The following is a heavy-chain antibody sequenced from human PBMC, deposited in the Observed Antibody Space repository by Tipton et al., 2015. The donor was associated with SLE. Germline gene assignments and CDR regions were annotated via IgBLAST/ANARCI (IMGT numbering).Heavy chain of an antibody. J-gene: IGHJ3*02. V-gene: IGHV4-34*01. Sequence: LRLSYAVYGGSFSGYYWSWIRQPPGKGLEWIGEINHSGSTNYNPSLKSRVTISVDTSKNQFSLKLSSVTAADTAVYYCARGLSSSSWYGDDAFDIWGQGTMVTVSS. CDR2: INHSGST. CDR1: GGSFSGYY. D-gene: IGHD6-13*01. CDR3: ARGLSSSSWYGDDAFDI.